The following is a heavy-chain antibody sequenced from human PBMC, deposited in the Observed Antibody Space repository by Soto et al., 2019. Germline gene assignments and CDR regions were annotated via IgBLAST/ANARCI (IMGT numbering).Heavy chain of an antibody. J-gene: IGHJ4*02. CDR2: TRQDGGQE. D-gene: IGHD6-19*01. V-gene: IGHV3-7*03. CDR1: GFTFSSYW. CDR3: ARYPNPTVAGLPFDL. Sequence: EVPLVESGGGLVQPGGSLRLSCAASGFTFSSYWMSWVRQAPGKGLEWVAHTRQDGGQEYYVDSVKGRFTISRDNAKNSLYLQMNSLRVEDTAVYYCARYPNPTVAGLPFDLWGQGTLVTVSS.